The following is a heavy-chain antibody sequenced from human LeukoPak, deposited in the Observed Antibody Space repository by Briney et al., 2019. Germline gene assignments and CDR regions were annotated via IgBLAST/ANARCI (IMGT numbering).Heavy chain of an antibody. CDR1: GFTFSTYW. V-gene: IGHV3-74*01. Sequence: PGGSLRLSCAASGFTFSTYWMHWVRQAPGKGLVWVSRVNGDGSSTNYADSEKGRFTISRDNAKNTLYLQMNSLRAEDTAVYYCARDGIAAVDFDYWGQGILVTVSS. J-gene: IGHJ4*02. D-gene: IGHD6-13*01. CDR2: VNGDGSST. CDR3: ARDGIAAVDFDY.